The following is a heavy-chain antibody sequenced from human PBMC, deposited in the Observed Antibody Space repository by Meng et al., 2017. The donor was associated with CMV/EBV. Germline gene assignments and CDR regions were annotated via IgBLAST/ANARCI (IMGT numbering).Heavy chain of an antibody. CDR2: IYYSGST. D-gene: IGHD2-15*01. CDR3: ARVYCSGGSCYGNWFNP. V-gene: IGHV4-30-4*08. Sequence: QVQLPESGPGLVKPSPTLSLTCTVSGGSISSGDYYWSWIRQPPGKGLEWIGYIYYSGSTYYNPSLKSRVTISVDTSKNQFSLKLSSVTAADTAVYYCARVYCSGGSCYGNWFNPWGQGTLVTVSS. CDR1: GGSISSGDYY. J-gene: IGHJ5*02.